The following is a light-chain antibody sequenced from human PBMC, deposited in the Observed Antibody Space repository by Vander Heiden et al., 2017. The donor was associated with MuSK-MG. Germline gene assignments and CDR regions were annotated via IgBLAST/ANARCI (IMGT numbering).Light chain of an antibody. CDR2: GAS. CDR3: QQDNDMWT. CDR1: QSVGSN. J-gene: IGKJ1*01. Sequence: EIVMTQSPATLSLSAGESATLSCRASQSVGSNLAWYQKEPGQAPRRLIFGASTRATGIPDRFSGSGFGTEFTLTITSLQSEDFALYYWQQDNDMWTFGQGTKLEIK. V-gene: IGKV3-15*01.